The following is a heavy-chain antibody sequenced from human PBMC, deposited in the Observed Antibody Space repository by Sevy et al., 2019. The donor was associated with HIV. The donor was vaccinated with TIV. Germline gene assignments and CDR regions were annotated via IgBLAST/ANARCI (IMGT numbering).Heavy chain of an antibody. D-gene: IGHD6-6*01. J-gene: IGHJ4*02. CDR3: AKLLESSSGGDY. CDR2: IRYDGSNK. V-gene: IGHV3-30*02. Sequence: GGSLRLSCAASGFTFSSYGMHWVRQAPGKGLEWVAFIRYDGSNKYYADSVKGRFTISRDNSKNTLYLQMNSLRAEDTDVYYCAKLLESSSGGDYWGQGTLVTVSS. CDR1: GFTFSSYG.